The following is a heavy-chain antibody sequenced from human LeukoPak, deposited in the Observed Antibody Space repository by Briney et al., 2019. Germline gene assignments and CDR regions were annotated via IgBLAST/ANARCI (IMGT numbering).Heavy chain of an antibody. Sequence: GGSLRLSCAASGFTFDDYAMHWVRHAPGKGLEWVSGISWNSGSIGYADSVKGRFTISRDNAKNSLYLQMNSLRAEDTALYYCAKGYSSGWYDPWFDYWGQGTLVTVSS. CDR1: GFTFDDYA. D-gene: IGHD6-19*01. CDR2: ISWNSGSI. J-gene: IGHJ4*02. V-gene: IGHV3-9*01. CDR3: AKGYSSGWYDPWFDY.